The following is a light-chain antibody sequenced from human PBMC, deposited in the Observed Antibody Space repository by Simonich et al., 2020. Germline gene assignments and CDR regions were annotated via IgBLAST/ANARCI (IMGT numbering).Light chain of an antibody. CDR1: QSLLDSDDGNTY. CDR2: TLS. CDR3: QQRSNWPLT. J-gene: IGKJ4*01. V-gene: IGKV2-40*01. Sequence: DIVMTQTPLSLPVTPGEPASISCRSSQSLLDSDDGNTYLDWYLQKPGQSPQLLIYTLSYRASGIPARFSGSGSGTDFTLTISSLEPEDFAVYYCQQRSNWPLTFGGGTKVEIK.